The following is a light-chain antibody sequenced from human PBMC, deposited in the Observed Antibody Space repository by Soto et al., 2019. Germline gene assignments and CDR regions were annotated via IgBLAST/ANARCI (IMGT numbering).Light chain of an antibody. Sequence: QSALTQPASVSGSPGQSITISCTGTSSDVGAYNYVSWYQQHPGKAPKLMIFEVTNRPSGISTRFSGSKSVYTAALTISGLQPEDEADYYCSSYTSDSTFLVFGGGTKLTVL. J-gene: IGLJ2*01. V-gene: IGLV2-14*01. CDR1: SSDVGAYNY. CDR2: EVT. CDR3: SSYTSDSTFLV.